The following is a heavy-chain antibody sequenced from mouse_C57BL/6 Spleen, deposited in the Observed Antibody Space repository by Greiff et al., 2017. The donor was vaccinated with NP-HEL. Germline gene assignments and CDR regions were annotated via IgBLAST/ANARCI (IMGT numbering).Heavy chain of an antibody. CDR3: ARSGYWYFDV. CDR2: ISYDGSN. D-gene: IGHD1-3*01. V-gene: IGHV3-6*01. Sequence: EVKLMESGPGLVKPSQSLTLPCSVTGYSITSGYYWNWIRQLPGNKLEWMGYISYDGSNNYNPSLKNRISITRDTSKNQFFLKLNSVTTEDTATYYCARSGYWYFDVWGTGTTVTVSS. J-gene: IGHJ1*03. CDR1: GYSITSGYY.